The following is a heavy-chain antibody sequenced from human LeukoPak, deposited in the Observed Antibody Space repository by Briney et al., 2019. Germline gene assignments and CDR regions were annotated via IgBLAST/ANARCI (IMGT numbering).Heavy chain of an antibody. V-gene: IGHV3-53*01. CDR3: AKVKWKLIGYFDY. D-gene: IGHD1-20*01. CDR1: GFSVSDNY. Sequence: GGSLRLSCAASGFSVSDNYMSWVRQAPGKGLEWVSVLTGDGNTYYADSVKGRFTNSRDDSKNTLFLQMNSLRAEDTAVYFCAKVKWKLIGYFDYWGQGTLVTVSS. CDR2: LTGDGNT. J-gene: IGHJ4*02.